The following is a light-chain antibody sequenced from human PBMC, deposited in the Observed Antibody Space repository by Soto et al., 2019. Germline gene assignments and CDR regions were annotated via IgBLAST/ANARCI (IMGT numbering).Light chain of an antibody. CDR2: DVS. CDR1: SSDVGGYNY. CDR3: SSYTSSSTYVV. J-gene: IGLJ2*01. V-gene: IGLV2-14*01. Sequence: QSALTQPASVSGSPGQSITISCTGTSSDVGGYNYVSWYQQHPGKAPKLMIYDVSNRPSGVSNRFSGSKSGNTASLTISGXXXXXXAXYYCSSYTSSSTYVVFGGGTKLTVL.